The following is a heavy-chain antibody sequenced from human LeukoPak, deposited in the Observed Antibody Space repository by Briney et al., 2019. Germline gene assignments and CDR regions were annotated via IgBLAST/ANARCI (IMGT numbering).Heavy chain of an antibody. CDR2: IYYSGST. J-gene: IGHJ6*03. V-gene: IGHV4-59*01. Sequence: SETLSLTCTVSGGSISRYYWSWIRQPPGKTLAGIGYIYYSGSTKNNTSLKSRVTISVDTSKTKFSLKLSSVTAADTAVYYCATTYYDFWSDSYDSYMDVWGKGTTVTVSS. D-gene: IGHD3-3*01. CDR3: ATTYYDFWSDSYDSYMDV. CDR1: GGSISRYY.